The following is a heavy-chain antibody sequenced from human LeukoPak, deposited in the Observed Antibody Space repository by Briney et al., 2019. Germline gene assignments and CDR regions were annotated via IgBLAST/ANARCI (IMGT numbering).Heavy chain of an antibody. V-gene: IGHV1-69*01. CDR3: AREVRYPDAFDI. D-gene: IGHD3-9*01. Sequence: SVKVSCKASGGTFSSYAISWVRQAPGQGLEWMGGIIPIFGTANYAQKFQGRVTITADESTSTDYMELSSLRSEDTAVYYCAREVRYPDAFDIWGQGTMVTVSS. CDR1: GGTFSSYA. J-gene: IGHJ3*02. CDR2: IIPIFGTA.